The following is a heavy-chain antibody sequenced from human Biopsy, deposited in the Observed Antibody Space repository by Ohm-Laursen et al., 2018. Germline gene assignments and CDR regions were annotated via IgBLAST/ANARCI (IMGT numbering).Heavy chain of an antibody. V-gene: IGHV4-61*08. CDR3: ARTPRDSFWSGSYKRGLWFDP. Sequence: SDPRSLTCTVSGVSVTSRGYYWTWIRQPPGTGVEWIAHISYSVTTNYRSSLRSRVTISVDPSKNQFSLQVNSVTAADTAVHYCARTPRDSFWSGSYKRGLWFDPWGQGALVIVSS. D-gene: IGHD3-3*01. J-gene: IGHJ5*02. CDR2: ISYSVTT. CDR1: GVSVTSRGYY.